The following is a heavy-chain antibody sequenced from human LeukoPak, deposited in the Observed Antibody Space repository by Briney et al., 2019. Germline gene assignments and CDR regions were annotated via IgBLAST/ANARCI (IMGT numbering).Heavy chain of an antibody. J-gene: IGHJ3*02. CDR3: ARVGVVPAAIPDGFDI. CDR1: GFTASSNY. CDR2: IYSGGST. Sequence: GGSLRLSCAPSGFTASSNYMSWVRQAPGKGLEWVSVIYSGGSTYYADSVKGRFTISRDNSKKTLYPQMNSLTAEDTAVYYCARVGVVPAAIPDGFDIWGQGTMVTVSS. V-gene: IGHV3-53*01. D-gene: IGHD2-2*01.